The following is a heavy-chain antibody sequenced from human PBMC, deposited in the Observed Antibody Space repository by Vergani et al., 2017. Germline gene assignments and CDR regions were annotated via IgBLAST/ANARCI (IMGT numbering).Heavy chain of an antibody. CDR2: MYHSGST. CDR1: GGSMSGYY. CDR3: GSVADSYSLGSRLLDL. J-gene: IGHJ5*02. V-gene: IGHV4-59*01. Sequence: QVRLQESGPGLVKPSETLSLTCSVSGGSMSGYYWSWIRQPPGKELEWIGYMYHSGSTNYNPSLETRVTISGDTSKNQFALKLNSVTAADTAGYYCGSVADSYSLGSRLLDLWVQGILVTVSS. D-gene: IGHD3-10*01.